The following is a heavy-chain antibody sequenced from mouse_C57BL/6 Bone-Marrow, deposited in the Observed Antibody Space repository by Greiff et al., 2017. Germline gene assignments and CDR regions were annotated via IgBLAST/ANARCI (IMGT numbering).Heavy chain of an antibody. V-gene: IGHV1-54*01. CDR3: ARGLWYFDY. CDR1: GYAFTNYL. D-gene: IGHD1-1*02. CDR2: INPGSGGT. Sequence: VQLQQSGAELVRPGTSVKVSCKASGYAFTNYLIEWVKQRPGQGLEWIGVINPGSGGTNYNEKFKGKATLTADKSSSTAYMQLSSLTSEDSAVYFCARGLWYFDYWGQGTTLTVSS. J-gene: IGHJ2*01.